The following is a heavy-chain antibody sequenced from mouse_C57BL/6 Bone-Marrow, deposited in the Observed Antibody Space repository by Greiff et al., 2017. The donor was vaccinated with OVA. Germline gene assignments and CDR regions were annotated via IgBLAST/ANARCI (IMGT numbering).Heavy chain of an antibody. D-gene: IGHD1-2*01. Sequence: VMLVESGPGLVQPSQSLSITCTVSGFSLTSYGVHWVRQSPGKGLEWLGVIWSGGSTDYNAAFISRLSISKDNSKSQVFFKMNSLQADDTAIYYCARNQITTAPYYFDYWGQGTTLTVSS. J-gene: IGHJ2*01. CDR2: IWSGGST. CDR3: ARNQITTAPYYFDY. V-gene: IGHV2-2*01. CDR1: GFSLTSYG.